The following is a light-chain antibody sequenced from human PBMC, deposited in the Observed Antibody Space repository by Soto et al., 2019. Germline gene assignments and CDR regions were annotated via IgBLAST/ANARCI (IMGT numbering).Light chain of an antibody. CDR2: EVR. Sequence: QSVLTQPASVSGSPGQSITISCTGTSSDVGGYNYVSWYQQYPGKAPKLIIYEVRNRPSGVSSRFSGSRSGNTASLTISRLQAEHEADYYCSSYTTSSTRVFGGGTKLTVL. V-gene: IGLV2-14*01. J-gene: IGLJ3*02. CDR1: SSDVGGYNY. CDR3: SSYTTSSTRV.